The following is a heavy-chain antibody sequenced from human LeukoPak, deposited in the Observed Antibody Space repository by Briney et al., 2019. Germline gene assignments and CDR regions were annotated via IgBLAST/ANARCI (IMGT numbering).Heavy chain of an antibody. CDR3: AKDRDWLQYYYYGMDV. V-gene: IGHV3-30*18. CDR2: ISYDGSNK. Sequence: RSGGSLRLSCAASGFTFSSYGMPWVRQAPGKGLEWVAVISYDGSNKYYADSVKGRFTISRDNSKNTLYLQMNSLRAEDTAVYYCAKDRDWLQYYYYGMDVWGQGTTVTVSS. D-gene: IGHD3/OR15-3a*01. CDR1: GFTFSSYG. J-gene: IGHJ6*02.